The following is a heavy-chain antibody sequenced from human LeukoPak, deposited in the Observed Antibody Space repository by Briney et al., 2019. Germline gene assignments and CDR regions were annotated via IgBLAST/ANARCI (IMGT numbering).Heavy chain of an antibody. J-gene: IGHJ4*02. V-gene: IGHV3-66*01. CDR1: GFTVSSSY. Sequence: GGSLRLSCAVSGFTVSSSYLTWVRQAPGKGLEWVSVIYSGGSTYYADSVRGRFTISRDNSKNTLYLQMNSLRVEDTAVYYCARATAVAADFDYWGQGTLVTVSS. CDR2: IYSGGST. D-gene: IGHD6-19*01. CDR3: ARATAVAADFDY.